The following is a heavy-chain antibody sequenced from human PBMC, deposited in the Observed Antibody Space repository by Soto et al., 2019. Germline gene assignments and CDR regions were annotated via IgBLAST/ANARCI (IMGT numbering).Heavy chain of an antibody. V-gene: IGHV4-34*01. J-gene: IGHJ4*02. CDR3: ARGVVRRVIRQYTSFFDY. Sequence: QVQLQQWGAGLLKPSETLSLTCAVYGGSFSDYYWSWIRQAPGRGLEWIAEINHSGSTSYNPSLTTRATISVDTSKTQFSPKLTSLPAADTAVYYCARGVVRRVIRQYTSFFDYWGQGTLVAVSS. D-gene: IGHD3-10*01. CDR2: INHSGST. CDR1: GGSFSDYY.